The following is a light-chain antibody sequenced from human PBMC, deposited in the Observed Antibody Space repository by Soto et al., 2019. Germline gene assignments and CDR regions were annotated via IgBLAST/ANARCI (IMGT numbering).Light chain of an antibody. V-gene: IGKV3-11*01. CDR3: QRRNNWRPIFT. J-gene: IGKJ3*01. Sequence: EIVLTQSPATLSLSPGERATLSCRASQSVSSYLAWYQQKPGQAPRLLIYDASNRATGIPARFSGSGSGTDFTPTISSLESKDSSVYYYQRRNNWRPIFTFGPGTNVDIK. CDR1: QSVSSY. CDR2: DAS.